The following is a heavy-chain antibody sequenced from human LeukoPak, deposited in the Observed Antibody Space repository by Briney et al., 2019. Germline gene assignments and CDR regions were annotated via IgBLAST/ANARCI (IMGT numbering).Heavy chain of an antibody. Sequence: SQTLSLTCTVSGGSISSGGYYWSWIRQPPGKGLEWIGYIYHSGSTYYNPSLKSRVTISVDRSKNQFSLKLSSVTAADTAVYYCARLGKIGGDYWGQGTLVTVSS. CDR2: IYHSGST. V-gene: IGHV4-30-2*01. CDR3: ARLGKIGGDY. D-gene: IGHD3-16*01. CDR1: GGSISSGGYY. J-gene: IGHJ4*02.